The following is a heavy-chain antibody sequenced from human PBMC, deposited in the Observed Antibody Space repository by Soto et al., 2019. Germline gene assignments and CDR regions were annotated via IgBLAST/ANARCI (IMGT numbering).Heavy chain of an antibody. CDR3: ARDREYYDFWSGYQPDAFDI. D-gene: IGHD3-3*01. Sequence: QVQLQESGPGLVKPSETLSLTCTVSGGSISSYYWSWIRQPPGKGLEWIGYIYYSGSTNYNPSLKSRVTLSVDTSKNQFSLKLSSVTAADTAVYYCARDREYYDFWSGYQPDAFDIWGQGTMVTVSS. V-gene: IGHV4-59*01. CDR2: IYYSGST. J-gene: IGHJ3*02. CDR1: GGSISSYY.